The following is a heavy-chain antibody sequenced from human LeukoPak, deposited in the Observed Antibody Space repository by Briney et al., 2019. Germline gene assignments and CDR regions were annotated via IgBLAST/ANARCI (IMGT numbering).Heavy chain of an antibody. J-gene: IGHJ3*02. CDR3: AKSNGYGLVDI. CDR1: GGSISTSNYY. D-gene: IGHD3-10*01. Sequence: PSETLSLTCTVSGGSISTSNYYWGWIRQPPGKGLEWIGNIFYSGSTYYSPPLKRRVTISLDTSRNQFSLKLNSVTTAHTAVYYCAKSNGYGLVDIWGQGQWSPSLQ. CDR2: IFYSGST. V-gene: IGHV4-39*07.